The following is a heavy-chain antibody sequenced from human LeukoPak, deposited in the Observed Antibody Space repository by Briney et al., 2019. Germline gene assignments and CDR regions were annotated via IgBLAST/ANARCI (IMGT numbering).Heavy chain of an antibody. CDR3: AKDREGSYSYYFDS. D-gene: IGHD1-26*01. V-gene: IGHV3-30*18. J-gene: IGHJ4*02. CDR1: GFTFSSFG. CDR2: ISSDGTNK. Sequence: PGGSLRLSCAASGFTFSSFGMDWVRQAPGREMEWVAVISSDGTNKYYADSVKGRFTISRDNSKNTLYLQMNSLRAEDTAVYYCAKDREGSYSYYFDSWGQGTLVTVSS.